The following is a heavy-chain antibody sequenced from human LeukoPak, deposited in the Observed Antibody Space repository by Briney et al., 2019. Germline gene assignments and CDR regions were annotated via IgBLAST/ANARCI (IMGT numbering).Heavy chain of an antibody. Sequence: ALVKVSCKASGYTFTSYDINWVRQATGQGLEWMGWMNPNSGNTGYAQKFQGRVTMTRDTSISTAYMELSRLRSDDTAVYYCARSYDTYAFDIWGQGTMVTVSS. J-gene: IGHJ3*02. CDR1: GYTFTSYD. V-gene: IGHV1-8*01. D-gene: IGHD3-22*01. CDR3: ARSYDTYAFDI. CDR2: MNPNSGNT.